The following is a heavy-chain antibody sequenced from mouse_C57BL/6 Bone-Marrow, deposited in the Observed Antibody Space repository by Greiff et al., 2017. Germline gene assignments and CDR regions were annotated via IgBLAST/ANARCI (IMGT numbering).Heavy chain of an antibody. CDR1: GYTFTSYW. Sequence: QVQLQQPGAELVKPGASVKLSCKASGYTFTSYWMHWVKQRPGQGLEWIGMIHPNSGSTNSNEKFKSKATLTVDKSSSSAYMQLSSLTSEDSAVYYCARDYGSSYSFAYWGQGTLVTVSA. CDR2: IHPNSGST. CDR3: ARDYGSSYSFAY. J-gene: IGHJ3*01. V-gene: IGHV1-64*01. D-gene: IGHD1-1*01.